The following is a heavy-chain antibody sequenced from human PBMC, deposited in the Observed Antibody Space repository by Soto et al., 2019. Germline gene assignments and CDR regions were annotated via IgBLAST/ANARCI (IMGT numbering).Heavy chain of an antibody. J-gene: IGHJ5*02. CDR3: ARESYGSGSLHNWFDT. CDR2: IYYSGST. V-gene: IGHV4-59*01. Sequence: SETLSLTCTVSGGSISSYYWSWIRQPPGKGLEWIGYIYYSGSTNYNPSLKSRVTISVDTSKNQFSLKLSSVTAADTAVYYCARESYGSGSLHNWFDTWGQGTLVTVSS. D-gene: IGHD3-10*01. CDR1: GGSISSYY.